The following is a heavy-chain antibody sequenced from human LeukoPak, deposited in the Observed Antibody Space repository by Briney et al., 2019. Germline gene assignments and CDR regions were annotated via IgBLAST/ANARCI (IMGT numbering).Heavy chain of an antibody. Sequence: ASVKVSCKASGYTFTGYYMHWVRQAPGQGLEWMGIINPSGGSTSYAQKFQGRVTMTRDMSTSTVYMELSSLRSEDTAVYYCARAGDTAMVQNYWGQGTLVTVSS. D-gene: IGHD5-18*01. CDR3: ARAGDTAMVQNY. V-gene: IGHV1-46*01. CDR1: GYTFTGYY. CDR2: INPSGGST. J-gene: IGHJ4*02.